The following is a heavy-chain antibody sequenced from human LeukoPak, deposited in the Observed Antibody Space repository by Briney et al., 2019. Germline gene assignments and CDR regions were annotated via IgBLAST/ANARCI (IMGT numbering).Heavy chain of an antibody. CDR3: ARDTIMVRGVIGYYGMDV. Sequence: GGSLRLSCAASGFTFSSCSMNWVRQAPGKGLEWVSSISSSSSYIYYADSVKGRFTISRDSAKNSLYLQMNSLRAEDTAVYYCARDTIMVRGVIGYYGMDVWGKGTTVTVSS. J-gene: IGHJ6*04. CDR2: ISSSSSYI. D-gene: IGHD3-10*01. CDR1: GFTFSSCS. V-gene: IGHV3-21*01.